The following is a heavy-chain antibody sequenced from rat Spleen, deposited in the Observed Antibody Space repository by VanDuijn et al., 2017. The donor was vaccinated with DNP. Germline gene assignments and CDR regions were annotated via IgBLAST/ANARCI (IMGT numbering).Heavy chain of an antibody. CDR1: GFSLLSYS. Sequence: QVQLKESGPGLVQPSETLSLTCTVSGFSLLSYSISWIRQPSGKGPEWMGRMWFDGGSVSNSALKSRLTISRDTDKNQVFLKMNSLQTDDSGTYYCARHSYNYDGTYYYDAMDAWGQGTSVTVSS. D-gene: IGHD1-12*02. CDR3: ARHSYNYDGTYYYDAMDA. J-gene: IGHJ4*01. V-gene: IGHV2-34*01. CDR2: MWFDGGS.